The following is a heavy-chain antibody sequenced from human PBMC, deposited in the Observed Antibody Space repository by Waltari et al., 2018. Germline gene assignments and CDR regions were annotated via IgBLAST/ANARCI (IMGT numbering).Heavy chain of an antibody. CDR2: LSSSSSTI. V-gene: IGHV3-48*04. CDR1: GFTFSSYS. Sequence: EVQLVESGGGLVQPGGSLRLSCAASGFTFSSYSMNWVRQAPGKGLEWVSSLSSSSSTIYYADSVKGRVTISRDNAKNSLYLQMNSLRAEDTAVYYCASPMTTIVYWGQGTLVTVSS. CDR3: ASPMTTIVY. J-gene: IGHJ4*02. D-gene: IGHD4-4*01.